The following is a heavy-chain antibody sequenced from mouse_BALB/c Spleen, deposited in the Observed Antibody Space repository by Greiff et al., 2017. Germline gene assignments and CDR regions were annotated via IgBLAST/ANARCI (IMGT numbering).Heavy chain of an antibody. J-gene: IGHJ3*01. V-gene: IGHV2-9*02. CDR3: ARDGITGVGLY. Sequence: LQESGPGLVAPSQSLSITCTVSGFSLTSYGVHWVRQPPGKGLEWLGVIWAGGSTNYNSALMSRLSISKDNSKSQVFLKMNSLQTDDTAMYYCARDGITGVGLYWGQGTLVTVSA. CDR1: GFSLTSYG. D-gene: IGHD2-4*01. CDR2: IWAGGST.